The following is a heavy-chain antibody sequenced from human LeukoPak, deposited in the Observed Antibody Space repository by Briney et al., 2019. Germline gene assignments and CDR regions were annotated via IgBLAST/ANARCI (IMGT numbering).Heavy chain of an antibody. Sequence: GSLSLSCAASGFTFNTYAMNWVRQAPGKGLKWVSAISGSGDITFYTDSVKGRFTISRDNSKNTLYLQMSSLGADDTAIYYCAKGPLTYYFDYWGQGTLVTVSS. V-gene: IGHV3-23*01. CDR3: AKGPLTYYFDY. J-gene: IGHJ4*02. CDR2: ISGSGDIT. CDR1: GFTFNTYA.